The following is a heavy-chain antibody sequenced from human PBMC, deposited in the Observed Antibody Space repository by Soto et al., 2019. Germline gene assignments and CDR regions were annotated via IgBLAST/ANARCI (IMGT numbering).Heavy chain of an antibody. V-gene: IGHV1-69*01. Sequence: QVQLVQSGAEVKKPGSSVEVSCKASGGTFSSYAISWVRQAPGQGLEWMGGIIPIFGTANYAQKFQGRVTITADESTSTAYMELSSLRSEDTAVYYCAGGPVDTAMVNGYFDLWGRGTLVTVSS. CDR1: GGTFSSYA. J-gene: IGHJ2*01. D-gene: IGHD5-18*01. CDR2: IIPIFGTA. CDR3: AGGPVDTAMVNGYFDL.